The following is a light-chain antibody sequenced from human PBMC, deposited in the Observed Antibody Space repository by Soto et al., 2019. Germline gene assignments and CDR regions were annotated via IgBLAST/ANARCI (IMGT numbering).Light chain of an antibody. CDR1: SSDVGGYNY. CDR3: SSYAGSNNLV. Sequence: QSALTQPPSASGSPGQSVTISCTGTSSDVGGYNYVSWYQQHPGKAPKLMIYEVTKRPSGVPDRFSGSKSGNTASLTVSGLPAEDEADYYCSSYAGSNNLVFCGGTKVTVL. V-gene: IGLV2-8*01. J-gene: IGLJ3*02. CDR2: EVT.